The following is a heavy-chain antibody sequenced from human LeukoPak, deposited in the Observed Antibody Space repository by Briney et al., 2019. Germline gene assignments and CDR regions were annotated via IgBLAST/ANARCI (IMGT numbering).Heavy chain of an antibody. J-gene: IGHJ3*02. V-gene: IGHV3-30*02. CDR3: AKAVPYNWNDQGAFDI. D-gene: IGHD1-1*01. CDR2: IRYDGSNK. Sequence: GGSLRLSCAASGFTFSSYGMHWVRQAPGKGLEWVAFIRYDGSNKYYADSVKGRFTISRDNAKNSLYLQMNSLRAEDMALYYCAKAVPYNWNDQGAFDIWGQGTMVTVSS. CDR1: GFTFSSYG.